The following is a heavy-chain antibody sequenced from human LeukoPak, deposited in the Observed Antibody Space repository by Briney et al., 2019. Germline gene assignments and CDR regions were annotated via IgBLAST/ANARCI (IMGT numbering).Heavy chain of an antibody. CDR1: GGSISSYY. CDR2: IYYSGST. D-gene: IGHD4/OR15-4a*01. Sequence: SETLSLTCTVSGGSISSYYWSWIRQPPGKGLEWIGYIYYSGSTNYNPSLKSRVTISVDTSKNQFSLKLSSVTAADTAVYYCARDDYGDAFDIWGQGTKVTVSS. V-gene: IGHV4-59*01. CDR3: ARDDYGDAFDI. J-gene: IGHJ3*02.